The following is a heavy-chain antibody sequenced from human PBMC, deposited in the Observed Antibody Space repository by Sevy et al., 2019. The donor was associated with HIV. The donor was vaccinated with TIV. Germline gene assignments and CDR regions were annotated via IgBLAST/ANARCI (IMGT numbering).Heavy chain of an antibody. D-gene: IGHD6-19*01. J-gene: IGHJ4*02. CDR1: GFTFSSYG. CDR3: ASASQWLSALGDY. V-gene: IGHV3-33*01. CDR2: IWYDGSNK. Sequence: GGSLRLSCAASGFTFSSYGMHWVRQAPGKGLEWVAVIWYDGSNKYYADSVKGRFTISRDNSKNTLYLQMNSLRAEDTAVYYCASASQWLSALGDYWGQGTLVTVSS.